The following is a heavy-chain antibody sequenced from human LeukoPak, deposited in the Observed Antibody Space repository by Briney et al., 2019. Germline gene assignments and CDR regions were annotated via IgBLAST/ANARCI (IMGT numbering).Heavy chain of an antibody. V-gene: IGHV4-59*08. CDR2: IYYSGST. CDR1: GGSFSGYY. J-gene: IGHJ5*02. Sequence: SETLSLTCAVYGGSFSGYYWSWIRQPPGKGLEWIGYIYYSGSTNYNPSLKSRVTISVDTSKNQFSLKLSSVTAADTAVYYCARGSGRSIAPNWFDPWGQGTLVTVSS. D-gene: IGHD6-13*01. CDR3: ARGSGRSIAPNWFDP.